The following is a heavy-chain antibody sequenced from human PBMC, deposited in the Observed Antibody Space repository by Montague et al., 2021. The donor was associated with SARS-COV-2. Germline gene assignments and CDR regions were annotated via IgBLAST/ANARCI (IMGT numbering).Heavy chain of an antibody. V-gene: IGHV4-4*07. CDR3: ARDVVAAPGTFDY. J-gene: IGHJ4*02. CDR2: VSASGST. CDR1: GESISGFY. Sequence: SETLSLTCTVSGESISGFYWNWIRQPAGKGPEWIGRVSASGSTNYNPSLNSRVTMSVDTSKKQFSLRLSPVTAADTAVYYCARDVVAAPGTFDYWGQGTLVTASS. D-gene: IGHD6-13*01.